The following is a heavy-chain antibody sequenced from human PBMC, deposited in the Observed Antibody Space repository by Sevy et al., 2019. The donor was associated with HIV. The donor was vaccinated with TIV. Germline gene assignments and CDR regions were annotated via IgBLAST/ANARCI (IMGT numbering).Heavy chain of an antibody. CDR1: GFTVSGNY. CDR2: ISSGGGT. V-gene: IGHV3-53*01. CDR3: ARGRVSGSYRNDAFDI. Sequence: GGSLRLSCAASGFTVSGNYMTWVRQAPGKGLEWVSVISSGGGTYYADSVKGRFTISRDNSKNTLYLQINILGAEDTAVYYRARGRVSGSYRNDAFDIWGQGTMVTVSS. D-gene: IGHD3-16*02. J-gene: IGHJ3*02.